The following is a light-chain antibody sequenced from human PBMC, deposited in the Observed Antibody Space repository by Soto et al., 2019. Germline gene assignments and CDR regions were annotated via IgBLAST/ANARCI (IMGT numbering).Light chain of an antibody. CDR3: QQYHTTPNT. J-gene: IGKJ2*01. CDR2: WAS. CDR1: QNLLFSSNNKNS. V-gene: IGKV4-1*01. Sequence: DVVMTQSPDSLAVSLGERAALNCKSSQNLLFSSNNKNSLAWYQQKPGQPPKLLIYWASTRESGAPDRFSGSGSGRDFTLTISSLQAEDVAVYYCQQYHTTPNTFGQGTKVEIK.